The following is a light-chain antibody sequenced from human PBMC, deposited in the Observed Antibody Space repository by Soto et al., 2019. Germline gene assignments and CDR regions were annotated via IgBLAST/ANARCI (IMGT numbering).Light chain of an antibody. CDR1: NIGSKS. CDR3: QVWDSSSDHWV. J-gene: IGLJ3*02. CDR2: YDS. V-gene: IGLV3-21*04. Sequence: SYELTQPPSVSVAPGKTARITCGGNNIGSKSVHWYQQKPGQAPVLAIYYDSGRPSGIPERFSGSNSGNTATLTISRVEAGDEADYYCQVWDSSSDHWVFGGGTKLTVL.